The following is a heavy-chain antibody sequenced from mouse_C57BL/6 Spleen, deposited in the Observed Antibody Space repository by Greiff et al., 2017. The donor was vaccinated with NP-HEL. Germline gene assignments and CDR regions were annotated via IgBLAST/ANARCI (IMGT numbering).Heavy chain of an antibody. J-gene: IGHJ1*03. CDR3: ARGGYYGSSNWYFDV. CDR2: ISYSGST. Sequence: EVKLLESGPGMVKPSQSLSLTCTVTGYSITSGYDWHWIRHFPGNKLEWMGYISYSGSTNYNPSLKSRISITHDTSKNHFFLKLNSVTTEDTATYYCARGGYYGSSNWYFDVWGTGTTVTVSS. D-gene: IGHD1-1*01. V-gene: IGHV3-1*01. CDR1: GYSITSGYD.